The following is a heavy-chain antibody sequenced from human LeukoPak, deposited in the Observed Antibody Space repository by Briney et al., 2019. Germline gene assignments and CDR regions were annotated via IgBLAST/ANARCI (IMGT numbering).Heavy chain of an antibody. CDR3: AICTAPRSWYEGYFDY. V-gene: IGHV3-30*03. CDR2: ISYDGSNK. CDR1: GFTFSSYG. D-gene: IGHD6-13*01. J-gene: IGHJ4*02. Sequence: PGRSLRLSCAASGFTFSSYGMHWVRQAPGKGLEWVAVISYDGSNKYYADSVKGRFTISRDNSKNTLYLQMNSLRAEDTAVYYCAICTAPRSWYEGYFDYWGQGTLVTVSS.